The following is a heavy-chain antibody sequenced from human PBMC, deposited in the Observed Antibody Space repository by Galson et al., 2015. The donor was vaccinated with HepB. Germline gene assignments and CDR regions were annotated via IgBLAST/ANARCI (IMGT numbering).Heavy chain of an antibody. D-gene: IGHD2-21*02. CDR3: ARGVAVSYCGGDCSEDDY. V-gene: IGHV1-18*01. Sequence: SVKVSCKASGYTFTSYGISWVRQAPGQGLEWMGWISAYNGNTNYAQKLQGRVTMTTDTSTSTAYMELRSLRSDDTAVYYCARGVAVSYCGGDCSEDDYWGQGTLVTVSS. CDR2: ISAYNGNT. CDR1: GYTFTSYG. J-gene: IGHJ4*02.